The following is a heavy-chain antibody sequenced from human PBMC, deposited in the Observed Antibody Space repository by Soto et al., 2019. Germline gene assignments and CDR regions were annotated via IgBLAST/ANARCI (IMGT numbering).Heavy chain of an antibody. CDR1: GYTLTELS. D-gene: IGHD2-2*03. CDR3: ARDGYCSSTSCYGFLDY. J-gene: IGHJ4*02. V-gene: IGHV1-24*01. CDR2: FDPEDGET. Sequence: ASVKVSCKVSGYTLTELSMHWVRQAPGKGLEWMGGFDPEDGETIYAQKFQGRVTMTTDTSTSTAYMELRSLRSDDTAVYYCARDGYCSSTSCYGFLDYWGQGTLVTVSS.